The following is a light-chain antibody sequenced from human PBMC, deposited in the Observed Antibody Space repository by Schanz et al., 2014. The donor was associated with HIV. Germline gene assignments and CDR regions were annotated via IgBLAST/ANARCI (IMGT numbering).Light chain of an antibody. V-gene: IGLV2-14*03. CDR2: DVT. CDR3: SSLAADNTLV. CDR1: SMAFSSSNF. J-gene: IGLJ2*01. Sequence: QSALTQPTSVSGSPGQSITISCTGASMAFSSSNFVSWYQQHPGEAPRLIIYDVTSRPSGVSARFSASKTGETASLTVSGLLAEDEGDYYCSSLAADNTLVFGGGTKLTVL.